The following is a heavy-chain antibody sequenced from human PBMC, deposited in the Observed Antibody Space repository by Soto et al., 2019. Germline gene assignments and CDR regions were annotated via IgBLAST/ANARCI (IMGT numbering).Heavy chain of an antibody. J-gene: IGHJ6*02. CDR3: ASRGITMVRGVITPPTGDYYYCGMEV. D-gene: IGHD3-10*01. CDR1: GGTFSSYA. CDR2: IIPIFGTA. Sequence: SVKVSCKASGGTFSSYAISWVRQAPGQGLEWMGGIIPIFGTANYAQKFQGRVTITADESTSTAYMDLRSLRSEDTAVHYCASRGITMVRGVITPPTGDYYYCGMEVWGQGTTVTVSS. V-gene: IGHV1-69*13.